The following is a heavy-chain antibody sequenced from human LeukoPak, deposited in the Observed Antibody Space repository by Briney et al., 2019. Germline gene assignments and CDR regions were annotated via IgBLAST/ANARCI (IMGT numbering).Heavy chain of an antibody. J-gene: IGHJ4*02. CDR3: AGIVVVPAATEYDY. CDR1: GYSISSGYH. CDR2: IYHSGST. V-gene: IGHV4-38-2*01. D-gene: IGHD2-2*01. Sequence: SETLSLTCAVSGYSISSGYHWGWIRQPPGKGLEWIGSIYHSGSTYYNPSLKSRVTISVDTSKNQFSLKLSSVTAADTAVYYCAGIVVVPAATEYDYWGQGTLVTVSS.